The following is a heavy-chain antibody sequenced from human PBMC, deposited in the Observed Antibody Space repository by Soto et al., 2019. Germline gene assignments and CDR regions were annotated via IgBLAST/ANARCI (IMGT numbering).Heavy chain of an antibody. Sequence: PSETLSLTCTVSGDSVISATYYWSWIRQPPGKGLEWIGYIYYDGGTTYNSSLKSRVTTSTDTSMSQLSLQLTSATPADTAVYYCARVLPGIAAAYDAFDVWGQGTMVTVS. CDR2: IYYDGGT. CDR1: GDSVISATYY. D-gene: IGHD6-13*01. V-gene: IGHV4-61*01. CDR3: ARVLPGIAAAYDAFDV. J-gene: IGHJ3*01.